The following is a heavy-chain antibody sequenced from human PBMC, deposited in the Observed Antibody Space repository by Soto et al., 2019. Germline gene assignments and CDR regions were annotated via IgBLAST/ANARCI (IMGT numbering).Heavy chain of an antibody. CDR3: TGEVASGY. CDR2: ISRDGGTK. Sequence: GGSLRLSCAVSGFTVSTYGMHWVHQAPGKGLEWVAVISRDGGTKYYADSVKGRFTISRDNSRNTLFLEMNSLRGDDMAVYYCTGEVASGYWGQGTLVTVSS. D-gene: IGHD2-8*02. CDR1: GFTVSTYG. J-gene: IGHJ4*02. V-gene: IGHV3-30*03.